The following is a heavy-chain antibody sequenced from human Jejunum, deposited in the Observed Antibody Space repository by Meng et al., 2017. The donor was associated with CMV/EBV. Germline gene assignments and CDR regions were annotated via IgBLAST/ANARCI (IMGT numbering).Heavy chain of an antibody. CDR1: GFNFRSYW. D-gene: IGHD1-20*01. V-gene: IGHV3-7*04. CDR2: IKYDGSQK. Sequence: LYCAASGFNFRSYWMHWVRQAPGRGLEWVANIKYDGSQKYYVDSVKGRFTISRDNAKNSLYLQMNSLRAEDTAVYYCARGYNWNFDYWGQGTLVTVSS. J-gene: IGHJ4*02. CDR3: ARGYNWNFDY.